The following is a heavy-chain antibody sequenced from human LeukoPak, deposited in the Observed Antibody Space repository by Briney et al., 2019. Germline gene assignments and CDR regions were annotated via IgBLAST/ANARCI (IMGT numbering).Heavy chain of an antibody. V-gene: IGHV1-46*01. D-gene: IGHD2-2*01. CDR2: INPSGGST. Sequence: ASVKVSRKASGYTFTSYYMHWVRQAPGQGLEWMGIINPSGGSTSYAQKFQGRVTMTRDMSTSTVYMELSSLRSEDTAVYYCATRSVSSKGYYYYYMDVWGKGTTVTVSS. J-gene: IGHJ6*03. CDR1: GYTFTSYY. CDR3: ATRSVSSKGYYYYYMDV.